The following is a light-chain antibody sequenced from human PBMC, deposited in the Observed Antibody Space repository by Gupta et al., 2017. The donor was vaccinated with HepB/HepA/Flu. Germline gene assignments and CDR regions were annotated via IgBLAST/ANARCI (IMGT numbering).Light chain of an antibody. CDR3: QSCDSDLSGLV. CDR1: RSNIGAGFD. Sequence: QPVLTQPPSVSGAPGQRVTISCTGRRSNIGAGFDVHWYRQLPGTAPKLLVFGNDNRPSGVPDRFSASKSGTSASLAITGLLAEDEGDYYCQSCDSDLSGLVFGGATKLTVL. J-gene: IGLJ2*01. CDR2: GND. V-gene: IGLV1-40*01.